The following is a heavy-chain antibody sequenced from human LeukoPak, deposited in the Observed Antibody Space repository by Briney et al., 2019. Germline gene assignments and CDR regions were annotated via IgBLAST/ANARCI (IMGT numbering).Heavy chain of an antibody. CDR2: INPSGGST. Sequence: GASVKVSCKASGYTFTSYYMHWVRQAPGQGLEWMGIINPSGGSTSYAQKFQGRVTMTRDTSISTAYMELSRLRSDDTAVYYCARGRWVQLVPDPPNFDYWGQGTLVTVSS. CDR3: ARGRWVQLVPDPPNFDY. V-gene: IGHV1-46*01. D-gene: IGHD5-24*01. J-gene: IGHJ4*02. CDR1: GYTFTSYY.